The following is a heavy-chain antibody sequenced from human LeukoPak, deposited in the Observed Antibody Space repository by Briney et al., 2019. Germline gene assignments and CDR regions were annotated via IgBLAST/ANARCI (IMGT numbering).Heavy chain of an antibody. CDR3: AMLPTASRWYSSSRYFDY. Sequence: GASLQISCHGSGSLFTRYWIGWVRQVPGKGLEWVVIFEPGDSDTRYSPSFQGQATISADKSISTAYLTWSSLKASDTAMYYCAMLPTASRWYSSSRYFDYWGQGTLVTVSS. CDR2: FEPGDSDT. CDR1: GSLFTRYW. V-gene: IGHV5-51*01. J-gene: IGHJ4*02. D-gene: IGHD6-6*01.